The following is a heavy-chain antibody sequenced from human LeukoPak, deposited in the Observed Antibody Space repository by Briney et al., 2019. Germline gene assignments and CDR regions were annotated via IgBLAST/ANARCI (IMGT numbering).Heavy chain of an antibody. Sequence: EGSLRLSCAASGFTFSSYWMSWVRQAPGKGLEWVANIKQDGSEKYYVDSVKGRFTISRDNAKNSLYLQMNSLRAEDTAVYYCARGRDYAYPTLDYWGQGTLVTVSS. J-gene: IGHJ4*02. CDR1: GFTFSSYW. CDR3: ARGRDYAYPTLDY. D-gene: IGHD4-17*01. CDR2: IKQDGSEK. V-gene: IGHV3-7*04.